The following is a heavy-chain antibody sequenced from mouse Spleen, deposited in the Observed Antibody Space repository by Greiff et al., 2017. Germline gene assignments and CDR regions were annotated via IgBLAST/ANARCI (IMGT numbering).Heavy chain of an antibody. J-gene: IGHJ2*01. Sequence: VQLQQSGAELAKPGASVKLSCKASGYTFTSYWMHWVKQRPGQGLEWIGYINPSSGYTKYNQKFKDKATLTADESSSTAYMQLSSLTYEDSAVYYCARWGTYYFDYWGQGTTLTVSS. CDR1: GYTFTSYW. CDR2: INPSSGYT. D-gene: IGHD3-3*01. V-gene: IGHV1-7*01. CDR3: ARWGTYYFDY.